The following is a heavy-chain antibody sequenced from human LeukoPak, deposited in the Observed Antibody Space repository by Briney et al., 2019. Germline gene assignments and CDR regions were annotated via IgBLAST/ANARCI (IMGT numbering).Heavy chain of an antibody. J-gene: IGHJ6*03. CDR3: ARDWSLRYFDWLPVEGYYMDV. Sequence: GGSLRLSCAASGFTFSSYSMNWVRQAPGKGLEWVSSISSSSSYIYYADSVKGRFTISRDNAKNSLYLQMNSLRAEDTAVYYCARDWSLRYFDWLPVEGYYMDVWGKGTTVTISS. CDR1: GFTFSSYS. D-gene: IGHD3-9*01. V-gene: IGHV3-21*01. CDR2: ISSSSSYI.